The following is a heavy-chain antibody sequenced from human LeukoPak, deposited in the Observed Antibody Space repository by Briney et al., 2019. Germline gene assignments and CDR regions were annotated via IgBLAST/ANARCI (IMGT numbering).Heavy chain of an antibody. CDR1: GDSFSSHY. J-gene: IGHJ3*02. V-gene: IGHV4-59*11. CDR3: ARDLVTVTKGFDI. CDR2: ISHIGRT. Sequence: SETLSLSCAVCGDSFSSHYWTWIRQSPGTGLEWIGYISHIGRTNYNPSLKSRVTISIDTSKNQFSLKLRSVTAADTAVYYCARDLVTVTKGFDIWGQGTMVGVSS. D-gene: IGHD4-17*01.